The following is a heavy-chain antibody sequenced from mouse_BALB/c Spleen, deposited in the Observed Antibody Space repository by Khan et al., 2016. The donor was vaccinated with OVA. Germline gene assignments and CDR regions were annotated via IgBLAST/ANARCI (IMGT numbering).Heavy chain of an antibody. J-gene: IGHJ2*01. D-gene: IGHD1-2*01. CDR1: GYSITSGYG. CDR3: ARTARIKY. Sequence: EVQLQESGPGLVKPSQSLSLTCTVTGYSITSGYGWNWIRQFTGKKLEWMGHINYNGSTNYNPSLKSRISITRDTSKNQFFLQLNSVTTEYTATYYCARTARIKYWGQGTTLTVSS. V-gene: IGHV3-2*02. CDR2: INYNGST.